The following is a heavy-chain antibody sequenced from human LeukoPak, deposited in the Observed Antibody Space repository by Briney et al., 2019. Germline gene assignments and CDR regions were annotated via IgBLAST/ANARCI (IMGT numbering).Heavy chain of an antibody. CDR1: GFTFSSFA. Sequence: GGSLRLSCAASGFTFSSFAMYWVRQAPGKGLEWVAVISYDGSNKYYAGSVKGRFTISRDNSKNTVDLQMNSLRAEDRAVYYCARDGYFYDRSGYYYPLYWGQGTLVTVSP. D-gene: IGHD3-22*01. CDR3: ARDGYFYDRSGYYYPLY. CDR2: ISYDGSNK. V-gene: IGHV3-30-3*01. J-gene: IGHJ4*02.